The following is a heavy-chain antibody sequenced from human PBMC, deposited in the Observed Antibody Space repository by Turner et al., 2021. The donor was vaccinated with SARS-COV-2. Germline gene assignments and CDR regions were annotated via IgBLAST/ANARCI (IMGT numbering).Heavy chain of an antibody. CDR2: ISAYNGYT. Sequence: QVQLVQSGAEVTKPGASLKVSFKASGYTFTSYGISWVRQAPGQGLEWMGWISAYNGYTNYAQKLQGRVTMTTDTSTSTAYMELRSLRSDDTAVYYCARAYGSGSYGHYYGMDVWGQGTTVTVSS. V-gene: IGHV1-18*01. D-gene: IGHD3-10*01. CDR1: GYTFTSYG. CDR3: ARAYGSGSYGHYYGMDV. J-gene: IGHJ6*02.